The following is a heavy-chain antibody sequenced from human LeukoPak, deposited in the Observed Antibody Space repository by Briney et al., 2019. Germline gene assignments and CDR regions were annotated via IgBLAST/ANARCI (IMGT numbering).Heavy chain of an antibody. CDR2: VIPILGIA. V-gene: IGHV1-69*04. Sequence: SVKVSCKASGGTFSSYAISWVRQAPGQGLEWMGRVIPILGIANYAQKFQGRFTITADKSTSTVYMELSSLRSEDTAVYYCARVRSSGCMDVWGQGTTVTVSS. J-gene: IGHJ6*02. D-gene: IGHD6-19*01. CDR3: ARVRSSGCMDV. CDR1: GGTFSSYA.